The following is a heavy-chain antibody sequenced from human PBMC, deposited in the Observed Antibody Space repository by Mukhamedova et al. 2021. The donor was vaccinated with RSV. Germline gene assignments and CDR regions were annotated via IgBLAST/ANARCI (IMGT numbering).Heavy chain of an antibody. Sequence: ASGFTFSSXGMHWXRXXXXXXLXXXXVXXYDGSNKYYADXXKGRFTISRDNSKNTLYLQMXSLRAEDTAVYXCARDPADYWGQGTL. CDR1: GFTFSSXG. CDR3: ARDPADY. CDR2: XXYDGSNK. J-gene: IGHJ4*02. V-gene: IGHV3-33*01.